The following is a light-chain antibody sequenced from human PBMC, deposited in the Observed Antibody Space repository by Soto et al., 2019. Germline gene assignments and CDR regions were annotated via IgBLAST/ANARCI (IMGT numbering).Light chain of an antibody. CDR3: RQFNSYPTT. Sequence: AIQVTQSPSSLSASVGDRVTITCRASQDIRGALAWYQQKPGKAPKLLIYDVSTLESGVPSRFSGSGSGTEFTLAISSLQPEDFGTYYCRQFNSYPTTFGHGTRLEIK. CDR1: QDIRGA. CDR2: DVS. V-gene: IGKV1-13*02. J-gene: IGKJ5*01.